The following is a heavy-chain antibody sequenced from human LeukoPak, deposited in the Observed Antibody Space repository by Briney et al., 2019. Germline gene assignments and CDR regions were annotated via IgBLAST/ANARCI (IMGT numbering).Heavy chain of an antibody. CDR2: IYYSGST. CDR1: GGSISSYY. D-gene: IGHD3-10*01. V-gene: IGHV4-59*01. J-gene: IGHJ4*02. CDR3: ARDSGSGRTFDY. Sequence: SETLSLTCTVSGGSISSYYWSWIRQPPGKGLEWIGYIYYSGSTNYNPSLKSRVTISVDTSKNLFSLKLSSVTAADTAVYYCARDSGSGRTFDYWGQGTLVTVSS.